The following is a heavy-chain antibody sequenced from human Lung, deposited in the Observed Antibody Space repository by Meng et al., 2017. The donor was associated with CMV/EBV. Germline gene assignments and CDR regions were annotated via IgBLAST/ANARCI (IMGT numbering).Heavy chain of an antibody. V-gene: IGHV3-30*02. CDR1: FPCDNYG. J-gene: IGHJ4*02. D-gene: IGHD3-16*01. Sequence: FPCDNYGMHWVRQTPGKGLEWVAFIRHDGTNKYYGDSVKGRFTISRDNSKNTVYLQMNSLRPEETAIYYCAKDLLLFGGANAYFDYWGQGTLVTVSS. CDR3: AKDLLLFGGANAYFDY. CDR2: IRHDGTNK.